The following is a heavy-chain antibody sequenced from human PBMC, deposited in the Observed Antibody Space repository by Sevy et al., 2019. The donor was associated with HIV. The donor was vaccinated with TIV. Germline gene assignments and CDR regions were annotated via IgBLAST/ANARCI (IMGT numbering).Heavy chain of an antibody. Sequence: GESLKISCKVSGYIFISYWIAWVRQRPGKGLEWVGTTFPGNSDTRHGPSFKGQVTISADKSISTTFLQWGSLKASDTAIYYCARGTLVNSVDWFDSWGQGTLVTVSP. D-gene: IGHD3-9*01. CDR2: TFPGNSDT. CDR1: GYIFISYW. CDR3: ARGTLVNSVDWFDS. J-gene: IGHJ5*01. V-gene: IGHV5-51*01.